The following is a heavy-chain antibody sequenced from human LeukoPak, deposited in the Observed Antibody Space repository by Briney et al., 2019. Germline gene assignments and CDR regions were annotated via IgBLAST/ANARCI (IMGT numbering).Heavy chain of an antibody. V-gene: IGHV3-30-3*01. CDR2: TSSDEINK. J-gene: IGHJ4*02. Sequence: GRSLRLSCAVSGFSFRNYAMHWVRQAPGKGLEWVAVTSSDEINKYYAESVKGRFTISRDNAKNTLFLQMNSLRAEDTAAYYCARRLYDSGGYYRVLDYWGQGTLVTVSS. D-gene: IGHD3-22*01. CDR3: ARRLYDSGGYYRVLDY. CDR1: GFSFRNYA.